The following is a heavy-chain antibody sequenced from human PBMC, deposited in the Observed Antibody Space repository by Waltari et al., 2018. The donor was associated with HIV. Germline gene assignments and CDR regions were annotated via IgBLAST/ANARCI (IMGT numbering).Heavy chain of an antibody. CDR1: GFTLEDCA. D-gene: IGHD3-3*01. V-gene: IGHV3-43D*04. Sequence: EVQLVESGGVVVQPGGSLRLSCAACGFTLEDCAMHWVRQAPGKGLEWVSLITWDGGITYYADSVRGRFTISRDNSKNSLYLQINSLRPEDTALYYCAKSVRFLEWLMDYWGQGTLVTVSS. CDR3: AKSVRFLEWLMDY. CDR2: ITWDGGIT. J-gene: IGHJ4*02.